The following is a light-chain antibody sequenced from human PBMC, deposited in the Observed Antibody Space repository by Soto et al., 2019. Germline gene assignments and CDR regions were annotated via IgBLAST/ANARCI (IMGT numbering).Light chain of an antibody. CDR3: SSYTSSSLHV. CDR1: GSDIGSYNY. CDR2: DVS. J-gene: IGLJ1*01. V-gene: IGLV2-14*03. Sequence: QSVLTQPASVSGSPGQSITISCTGTGSDIGSYNYVSWYQQHPGKAPKLMIYDVSNRPSGVSNRFSGSKSGNTASLTISGLQAEDEADYYCSSYTSSSLHVFGTGTKVTVL.